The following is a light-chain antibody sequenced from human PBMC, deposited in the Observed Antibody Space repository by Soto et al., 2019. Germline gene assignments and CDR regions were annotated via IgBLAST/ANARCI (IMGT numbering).Light chain of an antibody. Sequence: EIVLTQSPGTLSLSPGERATLSCRASRSVTSNYLGWYQQKPGQAPRLLIYGASSRATGIPDRCSGSGSGTDFTLTVSRLEPEDFALYYCQQYASSPFTFGQGTKLEI. CDR1: RSVTSNY. CDR2: GAS. V-gene: IGKV3-20*01. J-gene: IGKJ2*01. CDR3: QQYASSPFT.